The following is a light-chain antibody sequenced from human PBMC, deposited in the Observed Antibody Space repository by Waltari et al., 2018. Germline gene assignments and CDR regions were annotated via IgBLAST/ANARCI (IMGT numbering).Light chain of an antibody. J-gene: IGKJ1*01. CDR1: QGISRF. CDR3: QKYGSLPAT. Sequence: GRASQGISRFLAWYQQKPGQAPRLLIYDASTRATGIPDRFSGSGSGTDFSLTISRLEPEDIAVYYCQKYGSLPATFGQGTKVEIK. CDR2: DAS. V-gene: IGKV3-20*01.